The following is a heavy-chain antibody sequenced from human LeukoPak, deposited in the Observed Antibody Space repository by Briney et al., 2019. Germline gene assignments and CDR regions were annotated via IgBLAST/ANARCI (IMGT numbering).Heavy chain of an antibody. D-gene: IGHD3-22*01. V-gene: IGHV1-46*01. CDR2: INPSGGST. CDR1: GYTFTIYY. Sequence: ASVKVSCTASGYTFTIYYMHWVRQAPGQGLEWMGIINPSGGSTSYAQKFQGRVTMTRDTSTSTVYMELSSLRSEDTAVYYCAREFRDYYDSRGYLFDYWGQGTLVTVSS. CDR3: AREFRDYYDSRGYLFDY. J-gene: IGHJ4*02.